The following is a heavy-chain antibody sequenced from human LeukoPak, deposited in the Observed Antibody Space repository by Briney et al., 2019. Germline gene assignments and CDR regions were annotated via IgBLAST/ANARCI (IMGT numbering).Heavy chain of an antibody. CDR3: ATTPARRYYYYYGMDA. CDR2: INHSGST. V-gene: IGHV4-34*01. CDR1: GGSFSGYY. J-gene: IGHJ6*02. Sequence: SETLSLTCAVYGGSFSGYYWSWIRQPPGKGLEWIGEINHSGSTNYNPSLKSRVTISVDTSKNQSSLKLSSVTAADTAVYYCATTPARRYYYYYGMDAWGQGTTVTVSS. D-gene: IGHD6-25*01.